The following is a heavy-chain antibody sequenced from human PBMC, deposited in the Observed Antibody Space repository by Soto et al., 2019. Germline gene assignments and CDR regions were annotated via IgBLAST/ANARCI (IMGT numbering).Heavy chain of an antibody. CDR1: GGTFSSYA. D-gene: IGHD6-13*01. CDR3: ARAQMKQHLAPDDH. Sequence: GASVKVSCKASGGTFSSYAISWVRQAPGQGLEWVGIVNPSGGSTSYAQKFQGRVTMTRDTSTSTLYMEMTSLRSDDTAVYYCARAQMKQHLAPDDHWGQGTLVTVSS. J-gene: IGHJ4*02. CDR2: VNPSGGST. V-gene: IGHV1-46*01.